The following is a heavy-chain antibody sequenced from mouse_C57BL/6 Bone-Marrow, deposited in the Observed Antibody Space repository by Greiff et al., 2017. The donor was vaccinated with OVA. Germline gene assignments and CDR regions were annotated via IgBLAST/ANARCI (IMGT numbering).Heavy chain of an antibody. CDR2: IDPSDSET. V-gene: IGHV1-52*01. J-gene: IGHJ2*01. CDR3: ARSGALYYPNY. Sequence: QVQLQQPGAELVRPGSSVKLSCKASGYTFTSYWMHWVKQRPIQGLEWIGNIDPSDSETHYNQKFKDKATLTVDKSYSTAYMQLSSLTSEDSAVYYCARSGALYYPNYWGQGTTLTVSS. CDR1: GYTFTSYW. D-gene: IGHD2-1*01.